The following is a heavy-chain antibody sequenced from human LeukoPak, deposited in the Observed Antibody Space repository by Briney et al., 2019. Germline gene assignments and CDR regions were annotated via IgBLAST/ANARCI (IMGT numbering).Heavy chain of an antibody. CDR3: PKDGGMVGEVIVFLYYFDY. CDR2: ISGSGGSS. V-gene: IGHV3-23*01. J-gene: IGHJ4*02. D-gene: IGHD3-10*01. Sequence: PGGSLRLSCAASGFTFSSYAMSWVRQAPGKGLEWVSAISGSGGSSYYADSVKGRFTISRDNSKNTLYLQMNSLRAEDTAVYYCPKDGGMVGEVIVFLYYFDYWAREPWSPSPQ. CDR1: GFTFSSYA.